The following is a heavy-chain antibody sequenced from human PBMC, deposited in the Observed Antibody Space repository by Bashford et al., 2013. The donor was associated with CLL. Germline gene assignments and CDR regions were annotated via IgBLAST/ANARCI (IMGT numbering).Heavy chain of an antibody. CDR1: GGSISNSFYY. CDR3: ARLYYYDSSGQRGAFDI. Sequence: SETLSLTCTVSGGSISNSFYYWGWIRQPPGKGLEWIGSIYYSGNTYYNPSLKSRVTISVDTSKNQFSLRLSSVTAADRAVYYCARLYYYDSSGQRGAFDIWGQGTMVTVSS. CDR2: IYYSGNT. D-gene: IGHD3-22*01. J-gene: IGHJ3*02. V-gene: IGHV4-39*01.